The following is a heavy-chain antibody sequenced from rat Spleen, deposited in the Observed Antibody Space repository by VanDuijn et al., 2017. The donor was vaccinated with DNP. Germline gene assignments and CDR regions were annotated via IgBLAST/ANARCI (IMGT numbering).Heavy chain of an antibody. Sequence: QVQLKESGPGLVQPSQTLSLTCTVSGFSLTNYHVHWVRQPPGKGLEWMGVIWSDGDTSYNSALKSRLSISRDTSKSQVFLKMNSLQPEDTGTYYCASTLVNYGTYGYYAMDAWGQGTSVTVSS. V-gene: IGHV2-32*01. CDR1: GFSLTNYH. J-gene: IGHJ4*01. CDR3: ASTLVNYGTYGYYAMDA. D-gene: IGHD1-3*01. CDR2: IWSDGDT.